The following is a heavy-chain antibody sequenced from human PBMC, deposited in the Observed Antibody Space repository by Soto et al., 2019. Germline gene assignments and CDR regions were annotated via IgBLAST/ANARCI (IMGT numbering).Heavy chain of an antibody. Sequence: SETLSLTCAVYGGSFSGYYWSWIRQPPGKGLEWIGEINHSGSTNYNPSLKSRVTISVDTSKNQFSLKLSSVTAADTAVYYCARTRRYYYGMDVWGQGTTVTVSS. CDR1: GGSFSGYY. CDR3: ARTRRYYYGMDV. CDR2: INHSGST. J-gene: IGHJ6*02. V-gene: IGHV4-34*01.